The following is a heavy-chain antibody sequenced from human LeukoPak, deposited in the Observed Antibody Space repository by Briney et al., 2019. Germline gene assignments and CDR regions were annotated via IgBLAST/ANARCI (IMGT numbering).Heavy chain of an antibody. Sequence: GGSLRLSCAAFAFSVSSNYMSWVRQAPGKGLEWVSGINWDGTSTGYADSVKGRFTISRDNAKNSLYLQMNSLRAEDTALYYCGRSMYYYYMDVWGKGTTVTVSS. V-gene: IGHV3-20*04. CDR3: GRSMYYYYMDV. CDR2: INWDGTST. J-gene: IGHJ6*03. CDR1: AFSVSSNY.